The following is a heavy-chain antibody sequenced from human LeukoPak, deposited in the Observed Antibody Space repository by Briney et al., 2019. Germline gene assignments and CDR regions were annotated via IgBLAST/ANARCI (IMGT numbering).Heavy chain of an antibody. CDR2: IYHSGST. CDR3: ARKVVPAAIRWFDP. V-gene: IGHV4-4*02. Sequence: SETLSLTCAVSGGSISSSNWWSWVRPPPGKGLEWIGEIYHSGSTNYNPSLKSRVTISVDTSKNQFSLKLSSVTAADTAVYYCARKVVPAAIRWFDPWGQGTLVTVSS. J-gene: IGHJ5*02. CDR1: GGSISSSNW. D-gene: IGHD2-2*01.